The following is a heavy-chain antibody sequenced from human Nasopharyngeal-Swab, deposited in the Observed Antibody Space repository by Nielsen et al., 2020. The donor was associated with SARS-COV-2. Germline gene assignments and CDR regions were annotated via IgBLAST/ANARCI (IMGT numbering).Heavy chain of an antibody. Sequence: GASLEISWAASGFTFSRYSMNWVRQAPGKGLEWVSYISSSSSTIYYADSVKGRFTISRDNAKNSLYRQMNSLRDEDTAVYYCARAGEYYDSSGYYYFDYWGQGTLVTVSS. J-gene: IGHJ4*02. D-gene: IGHD3-22*01. CDR2: ISSSSSTI. CDR3: ARAGEYYDSSGYYYFDY. CDR1: GFTFSRYS. V-gene: IGHV3-48*02.